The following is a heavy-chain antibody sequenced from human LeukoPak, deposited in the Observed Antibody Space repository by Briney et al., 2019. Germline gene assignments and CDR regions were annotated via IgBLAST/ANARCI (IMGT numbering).Heavy chain of an antibody. D-gene: IGHD3-3*01. CDR2: ISSSSSYT. J-gene: IGHJ6*02. CDR3: ARPKKDFWSGRFYVYHVLGV. Sequence: GGSLRLSCAASGFTFSDYYMSWIRQAPGKGLEWVSYISSSSSYTNYADSVKGRFTISRDNAKNSLYLQMNSLRAEDTAVYYCARPKKDFWSGRFYVYHVLGVWGQGTTVTVSS. V-gene: IGHV3-11*06. CDR1: GFTFSDYY.